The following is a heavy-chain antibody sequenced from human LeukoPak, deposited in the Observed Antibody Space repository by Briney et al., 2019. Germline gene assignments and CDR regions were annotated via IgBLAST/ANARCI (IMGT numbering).Heavy chain of an antibody. CDR2: IYYSGST. V-gene: IGHV4-31*03. J-gene: IGHJ4*02. CDR1: GDSISSGGYY. CDR3: ARDYSHGYFDY. D-gene: IGHD6-13*01. Sequence: SETLSLTCTVSGDSISSGGYYWSCIRQHPGKGLEWIGYIYYSGSTYYNPSLKSRVTISVDTSKNQFSLKLSSVTAADTAVYYCARDYSHGYFDYWGQGALATVSS.